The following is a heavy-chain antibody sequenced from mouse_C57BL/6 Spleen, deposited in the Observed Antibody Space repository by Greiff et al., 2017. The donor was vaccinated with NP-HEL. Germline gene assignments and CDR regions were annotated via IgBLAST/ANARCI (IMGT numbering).Heavy chain of an antibody. CDR1: GYTFINYW. D-gene: IGHD3-2*02. V-gene: IGHV1-53*01. CDR2: INPSNGGT. J-gene: IGHJ2*01. Sequence: QVQLQQPGTELVKPGASVKLSCKASGYTFINYWMHWVKQRPGQGLEWIGDINPSNGGTNYNEKFKNKATLTADKSSGTAYMQLSSLTSEYSAVYYCARDSGYAFDYWGQGTTLTVSS. CDR3: ARDSGYAFDY.